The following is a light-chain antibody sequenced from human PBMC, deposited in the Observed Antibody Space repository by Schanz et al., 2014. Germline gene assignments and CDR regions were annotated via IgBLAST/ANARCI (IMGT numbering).Light chain of an antibody. CDR1: SSNIGNNY. Sequence: QSVLTQPPSVSAAPGQKVTISCSGSSSNIGNNYVAWYQQVPGTAPKLLIYDNNKRPSGIPDRFSGSKSGTSATLGITGLQTGDEADYYCGTWDSRLRVVVIGGGTKLTVL. J-gene: IGLJ2*01. V-gene: IGLV1-51*01. CDR2: DNN. CDR3: GTWDSRLRVVV.